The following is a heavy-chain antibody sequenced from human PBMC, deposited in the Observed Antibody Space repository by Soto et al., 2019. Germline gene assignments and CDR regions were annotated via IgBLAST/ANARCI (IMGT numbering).Heavy chain of an antibody. V-gene: IGHV3-23*01. Sequence: AGGSLRLSCAASGFTFSSYAMSWVRQAPGKGLEWVSAVSGSGYSTYYADSVKGRFTISRDNSKSTLYLQMNSLRAEDTAVYYCAKDRYYDSSGYLGAFDIWGQGTMVTVSS. D-gene: IGHD3-22*01. CDR2: VSGSGYST. CDR3: AKDRYYDSSGYLGAFDI. J-gene: IGHJ3*02. CDR1: GFTFSSYA.